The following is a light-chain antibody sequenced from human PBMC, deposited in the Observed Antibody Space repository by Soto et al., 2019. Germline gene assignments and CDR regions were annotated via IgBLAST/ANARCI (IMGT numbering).Light chain of an antibody. CDR2: DDS. V-gene: IGLV3-21*02. Sequence: SYELTQPPSVSVAPGQTARITCGGNNIGSKSVHWYQQKPGQAPVLVVYDDSGRPSGIPERFSGSNSGNTATLTIRRVEAGDEADYYCQVWDSSSDPRYVFGTGTKVTVL. J-gene: IGLJ1*01. CDR3: QVWDSSSDPRYV. CDR1: NIGSKS.